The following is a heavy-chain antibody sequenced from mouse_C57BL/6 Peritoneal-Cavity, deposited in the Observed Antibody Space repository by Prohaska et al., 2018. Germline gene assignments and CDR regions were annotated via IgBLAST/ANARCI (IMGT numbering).Heavy chain of an antibody. J-gene: IGHJ1*03. CDR3: ARIITTVVEGYFDV. V-gene: IGHV8-8*01. D-gene: IGHD1-1*01. CDR2: IWWDDVK. CDR1: GFSLSTFGMG. Sequence: QVTLKESGPGILQPSQTLSLTCSFSGFSLSTFGMGVGWIRQPSWKGLEWLAHIWWDDVKYYNPALKSWLTISKDTSKNQVFLKIANVDTADTATYYCARIITTVVEGYFDVWGTGTTVTVSS.